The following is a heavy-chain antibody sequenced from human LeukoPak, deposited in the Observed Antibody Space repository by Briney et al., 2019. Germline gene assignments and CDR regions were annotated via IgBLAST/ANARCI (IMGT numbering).Heavy chain of an antibody. Sequence: GESLKISCKGSGYSFTSYWIGWVRQMPGKGLEWMGIISPGDPDTRYSPSFQGLVTISVDKSISTAYLQWSSLKASDTAMYYCARQGPAVTLDYWGQGTLVTVSS. CDR3: ARQGPAVTLDY. J-gene: IGHJ4*02. V-gene: IGHV5-51*01. D-gene: IGHD4-17*01. CDR2: ISPGDPDT. CDR1: GYSFTSYW.